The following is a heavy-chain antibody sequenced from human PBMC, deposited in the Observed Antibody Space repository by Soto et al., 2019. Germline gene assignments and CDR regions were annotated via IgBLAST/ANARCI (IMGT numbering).Heavy chain of an antibody. Sequence: ASVKVSCKASGYTFTSYDINWVRQATGQGLEWMGWMNPNSGNTGYAQKFQGRVTMTRNTSISTAYMELSSLRSEDTAVYYCARGPYYYGSGSYYNGSWYYYYYHMDLCGKGRPVTVPS. CDR3: ARGPYYYGSGSYYNGSWYYYYYHMDL. J-gene: IGHJ6*03. CDR1: GYTFTSYD. V-gene: IGHV1-8*01. D-gene: IGHD3-10*01. CDR2: MNPNSGNT.